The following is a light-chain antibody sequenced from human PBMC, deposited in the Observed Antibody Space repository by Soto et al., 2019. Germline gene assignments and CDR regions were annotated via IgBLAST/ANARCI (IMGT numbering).Light chain of an antibody. CDR1: SSDVGGYNY. V-gene: IGLV2-11*01. CDR2: DVS. J-gene: IGLJ3*02. CDR3: CSYAGSYSWV. Sequence: ALTQPRSVSGSPGQSVTISCTGTSSDVGGYNYVSWYQQHPGKAPKLMIYDVSKRPSGVPDRFSGSKSGNTASLTISGLQAEDEADYYCCSYAGSYSWVFGGGTQLAVL.